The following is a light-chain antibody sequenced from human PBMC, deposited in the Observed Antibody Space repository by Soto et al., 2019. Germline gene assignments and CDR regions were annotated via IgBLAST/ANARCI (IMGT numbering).Light chain of an antibody. CDR2: EVS. CDR1: SSDVGGFNY. V-gene: IGLV2-8*01. J-gene: IGLJ3*02. CDR3: SSYAGSNNLV. Sequence: QSALTQPPSASGSPGQSVTISCTGTSSDVGGFNYVSWYQQHPGKAPKLMIYEVSKRPSGVPDRFSGSKSGNTASLTVSGLQSEDEADYYCSSYAGSNNLVFGGGTTPTVL.